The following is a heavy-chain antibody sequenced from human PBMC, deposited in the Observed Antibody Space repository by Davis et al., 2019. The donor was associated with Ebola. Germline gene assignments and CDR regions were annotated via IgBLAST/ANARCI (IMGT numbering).Heavy chain of an antibody. CDR1: GFTFSSYG. J-gene: IGHJ5*02. V-gene: IGHV3-33*08. CDR3: AREHCSSTSCYKRFWFDP. Sequence: PGESLKTSCAAPGFTFSSYGMHWVRQAPGKGLEWVAVIWYDGSNKYYADSVKGRFTISRDNSKNTLYLQMNSLRAEDTAVYYCAREHCSSTSCYKRFWFDPWGQGTLVTVSS. CDR2: IWYDGSNK. D-gene: IGHD2-2*01.